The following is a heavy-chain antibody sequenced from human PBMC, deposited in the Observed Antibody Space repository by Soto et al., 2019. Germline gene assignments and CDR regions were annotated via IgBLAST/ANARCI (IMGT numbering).Heavy chain of an antibody. CDR2: IIPIFGTA. CDR1: GGTCSSCA. V-gene: IGHV1-69*13. D-gene: IGHD5-18*01. Sequence: SVKVSCRAAGGTCSSCAMSWLRQAPGQGLEWMGGIIPIFGTANYAQKFQGRVTITADESTSTAYMELSSLRSEDTAVYYCAREAYSYGYDYWGQGTLVTVSS. J-gene: IGHJ4*02. CDR3: AREAYSYGYDY.